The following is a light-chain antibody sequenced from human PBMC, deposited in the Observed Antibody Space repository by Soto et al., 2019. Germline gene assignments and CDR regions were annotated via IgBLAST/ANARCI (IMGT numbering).Light chain of an antibody. J-gene: IGLJ2*01. Sequence: QSVLTQPASVSGSPGQWITISCTGSSSDVGGYNYVSWYQQHPGKAPKLMIYEVSNRPSGISNRFSGSKSGNTASLTLSGLQAEDEADYYCSSYTSSSTLVFGGGTKLTVL. CDR1: SSDVGGYNY. V-gene: IGLV2-14*01. CDR2: EVS. CDR3: SSYTSSSTLV.